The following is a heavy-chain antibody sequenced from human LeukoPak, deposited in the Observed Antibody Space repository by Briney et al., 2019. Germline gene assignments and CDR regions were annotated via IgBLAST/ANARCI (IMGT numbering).Heavy chain of an antibody. D-gene: IGHD1-1*01. CDR3: ARDRGGKDF. CDR2: IKDDESQK. J-gene: IGHJ4*02. Sequence: PGGSLRLSCTASGFAFSSYWMSWVRQAPGKGLEWVANIKDDESQKYYGDSVKGRFTISRDNAKKSLYLQMNSLRADDTAVYYCARDRGGKDFWGQGTLVVVSS. V-gene: IGHV3-7*03. CDR1: GFAFSSYW.